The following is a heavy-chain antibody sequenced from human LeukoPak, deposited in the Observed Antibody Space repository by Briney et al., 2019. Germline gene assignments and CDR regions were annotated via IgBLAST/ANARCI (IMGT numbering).Heavy chain of an antibody. D-gene: IGHD3-22*01. CDR2: ISGSGGST. CDR1: GFTFSSYA. J-gene: IGHJ5*02. V-gene: IGHV3-23*01. Sequence: PGGSLRLSCAASGFTFSSYAMSWVRQAPGKGLEWVSAISGSGGSTYYADSVKARFTISRDNSKNTLYLQMNSLRAEDTAVYYCAKDLGYYYDSSGSGNWFDPWGQGTLVTVSS. CDR3: AKDLGYYYDSSGSGNWFDP.